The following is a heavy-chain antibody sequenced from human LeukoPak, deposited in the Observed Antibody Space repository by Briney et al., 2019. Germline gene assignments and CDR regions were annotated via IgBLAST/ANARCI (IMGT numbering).Heavy chain of an antibody. D-gene: IGHD4-11*01. CDR3: AKVAPYGNYVFDY. V-gene: IGHV3-23*01. CDR2: TSGSGGST. CDR1: GFTFNNYA. J-gene: IGHJ4*02. Sequence: QSGGSLRLSCAASGFTFNNYAMSWVRQAPGKGLEWVSGTSGSGGSTNYADSVKGRFTISRDNSKNTLYLHLNSLGAEDTAVYYCAKVAPYGNYVFDYWGQGILVTVSS.